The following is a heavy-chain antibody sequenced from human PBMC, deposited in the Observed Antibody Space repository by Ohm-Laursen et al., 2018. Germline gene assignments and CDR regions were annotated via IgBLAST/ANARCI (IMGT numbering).Heavy chain of an antibody. V-gene: IGHV3-23*01. Sequence: SLRISCAASGFTFSSHPMSWVRQAPGKGLEWVSAISDRGRDTYYADSVKGRFTISRDNSKNTLYLQINNLRAEDTAVYYCVRGYTSRWSNYFDCWGQGTLVTISS. D-gene: IGHD6-13*01. CDR1: GFTFSSHP. J-gene: IGHJ4*02. CDR3: VRGYTSRWSNYFDC. CDR2: ISDRGRDT.